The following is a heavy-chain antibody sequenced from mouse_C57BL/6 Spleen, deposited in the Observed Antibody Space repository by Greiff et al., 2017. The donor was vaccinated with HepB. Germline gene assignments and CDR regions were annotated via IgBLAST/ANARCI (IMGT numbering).Heavy chain of an antibody. D-gene: IGHD1-1*01. CDR3: ARSYGSSPYWYFDV. CDR1: GYTFTSYG. Sequence: QVQLKESGAELARPGASVKLSCKASGYTFTSYGISWVKQRTGQGLEWIGEIYPRSGNTYYNEKFKGKATLTADKSSSTAYMELRSLTSEDSAVYFCARSYGSSPYWYFDVWGTGTTVTVSS. J-gene: IGHJ1*03. CDR2: IYPRSGNT. V-gene: IGHV1-81*01.